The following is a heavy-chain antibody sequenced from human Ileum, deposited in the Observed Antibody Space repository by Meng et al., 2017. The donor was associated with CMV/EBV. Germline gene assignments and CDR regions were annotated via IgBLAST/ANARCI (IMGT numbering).Heavy chain of an antibody. CDR2: IGVNSGYT. D-gene: IGHD3-16*01. CDR1: GFSFSTFE. V-gene: IGHV3-23*01. CDR3: ARDRWGPDV. Sequence: GESLKISCVASGFSFSTFEMSWVRQAPGKGLEWVSFIGVNSGYTRYAESVKGRFTISRDDAKNSLYLQMNSLRDEDTALYYCARDRWGPDVWGQGTTVTVSS. J-gene: IGHJ6*02.